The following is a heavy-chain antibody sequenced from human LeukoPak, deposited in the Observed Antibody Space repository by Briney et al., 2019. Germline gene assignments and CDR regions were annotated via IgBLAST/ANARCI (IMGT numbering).Heavy chain of an antibody. Sequence: PSETLSLTCTVSGGSISSDYRSWIRRPPGKGLEWIGYIYYPGSTSYTLSVKSRVTISLDTSKSQFSLRLTTVTAADTAVYYCASHGSSGNDLLTWGQGTLVTVSS. CDR2: IYYPGST. CDR3: ASHGSSGNDLLT. D-gene: IGHD5-12*01. CDR1: GGSISSDY. J-gene: IGHJ4*02. V-gene: IGHV4-59*12.